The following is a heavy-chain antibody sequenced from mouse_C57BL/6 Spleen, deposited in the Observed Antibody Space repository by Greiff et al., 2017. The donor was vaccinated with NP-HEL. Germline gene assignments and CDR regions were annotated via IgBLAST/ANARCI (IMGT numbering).Heavy chain of an antibody. V-gene: IGHV5-6*01. CDR2: ISSGGSYT. CDR1: GYTFSSYG. D-gene: IGHD2-3*01. Sequence: EVQGVESGGDLVKPGGSLKLSCAASGYTFSSYGMYWVRQTPDKRLEWVATISSGGSYTYYPDSVKGRVTISRDNAKNTLYLQMSSLKSEDTVMYYCAGGHPVYDGGSIDVWGTGTTVTVSS. J-gene: IGHJ1*03. CDR3: AGGHPVYDGGSIDV.